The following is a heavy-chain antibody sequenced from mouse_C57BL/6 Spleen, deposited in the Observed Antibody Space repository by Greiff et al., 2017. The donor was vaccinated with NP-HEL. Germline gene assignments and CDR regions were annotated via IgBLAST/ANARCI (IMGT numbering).Heavy chain of an antibody. J-gene: IGHJ2*01. CDR3: ARGGGLRLDY. D-gene: IGHD2-12*01. Sequence: QVQLKESGAELVRPGTSVKVSCKASGYAFTNYLIEWVKQRPGQGLEWIGVINPGSGGTNYNEKFKGKATLTADKSSSTAYMQLSSLTSEDSAVYFCARGGGLRLDYWGQGTTLTVSS. V-gene: IGHV1-54*01. CDR2: INPGSGGT. CDR1: GYAFTNYL.